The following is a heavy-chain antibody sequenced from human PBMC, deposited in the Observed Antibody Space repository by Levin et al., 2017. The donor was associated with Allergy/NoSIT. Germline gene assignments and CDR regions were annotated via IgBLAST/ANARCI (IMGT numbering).Heavy chain of an antibody. CDR2: ISSSISYI. D-gene: IGHD6-19*01. V-gene: IGHV3-21*01. Sequence: PGGSLRLSCAASGFTFSSYSMNWVRQAPGKGLEWVSSISSSISYIYYADSVKGRFIISRDTAKNSLYLQMNSLRAEDTAVYYCARQLAGADFDYWGQGTLVTVSS. CDR3: ARQLAGADFDY. CDR1: GFTFSSYS. J-gene: IGHJ4*02.